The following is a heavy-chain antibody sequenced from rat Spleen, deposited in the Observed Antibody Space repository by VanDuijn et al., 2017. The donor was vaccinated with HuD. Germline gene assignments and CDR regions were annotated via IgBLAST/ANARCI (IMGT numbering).Heavy chain of an antibody. CDR1: GFTFSNYG. CDR3: ARHPTYYGFDGDWFAC. D-gene: IGHD1-9*01. J-gene: IGHJ3*01. Sequence: EVQLVESDGGLVQPGRSLKLSCAASGFTFSNYGMAWVRQAPTKGLEWVATISSEGRSSYYRDSVKGRFTISRDSAKSTLYLQMDSLRSEETATYYCARHPTYYGFDGDWFACWGQGTLVTVSS. V-gene: IGHV5-29*01. CDR2: ISSEGRSS.